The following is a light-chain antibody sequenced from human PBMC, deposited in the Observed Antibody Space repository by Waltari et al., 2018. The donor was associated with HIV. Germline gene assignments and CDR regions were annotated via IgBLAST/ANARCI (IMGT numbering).Light chain of an antibody. V-gene: IGLV1-47*01. CDR3: AAWDDSLSGWV. Sequence: QSVLTQPPSASGTLGQRVTISCSGSNSSIGSNYVYWYQQLPGTAPKLRIYRNTHRPSGVRDRFSGSKSGTSSSLSISGLRSEDDADYYCAAWDDSLSGWVFGGGTKLTVL. J-gene: IGLJ3*02. CDR2: RNT. CDR1: NSSIGSNY.